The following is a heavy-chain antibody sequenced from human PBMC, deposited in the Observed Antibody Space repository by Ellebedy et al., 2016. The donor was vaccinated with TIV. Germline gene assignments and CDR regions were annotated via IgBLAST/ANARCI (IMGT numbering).Heavy chain of an antibody. J-gene: IGHJ6*02. Sequence: ASVKVSCKASGGTFSSYAISWVRQAPGQGLEWMGGIIPIFGTANYAQKSQGRVTITADESTSTAYMELSSLRSEDTAVYYCARDQDLYGSGSWNYGMDVWGQGTTVTVSS. CDR1: GGTFSSYA. D-gene: IGHD3-10*01. CDR2: IIPIFGTA. V-gene: IGHV1-69*13. CDR3: ARDQDLYGSGSWNYGMDV.